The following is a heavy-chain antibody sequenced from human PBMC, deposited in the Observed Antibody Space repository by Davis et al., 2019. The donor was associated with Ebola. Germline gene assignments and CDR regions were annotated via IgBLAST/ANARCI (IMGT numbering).Heavy chain of an antibody. V-gene: IGHV4-34*01. CDR3: ARDPVFMITFGGVIVPDDAFDI. D-gene: IGHD3-16*02. J-gene: IGHJ3*02. Sequence: MPSETLSLTCAVYSGSYSGYYSRWIRHPPGKGLEWIGEINHSESTNYNRSLKSRVTISVDTSKNHFSLKLSSVTAADTAVYYCARDPVFMITFGGVIVPDDAFDIWGQGTMVTVSS. CDR1: SGSYSGYY. CDR2: INHSEST.